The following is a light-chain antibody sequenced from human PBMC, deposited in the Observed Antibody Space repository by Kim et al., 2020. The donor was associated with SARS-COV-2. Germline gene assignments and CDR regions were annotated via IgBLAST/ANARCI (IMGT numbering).Light chain of an antibody. CDR3: QSYDSRVRGVI. Sequence: QRATISCTGSSSNIGAAYDIHWSQHLPGTAPILLSYGNNIRPSGVPDRFSGSKYDTSASLAITALQAEDEGDYYCQSYDSRVRGVIFGGGTQLTVL. CDR1: SSNIGAAYD. V-gene: IGLV1-40*01. J-gene: IGLJ2*01. CDR2: GNN.